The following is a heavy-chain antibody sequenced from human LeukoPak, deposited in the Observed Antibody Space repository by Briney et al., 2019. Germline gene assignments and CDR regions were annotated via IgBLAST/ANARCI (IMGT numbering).Heavy chain of an antibody. V-gene: IGHV3-23*01. J-gene: IGHJ4*02. CDR3: AKLVGPTGWGCFDY. CDR1: GFTFSSYA. D-gene: IGHD1-26*01. Sequence: PGGSLRLSCAASGFTFSSYAMSWVRQAPGKGLEWVSAIGGSGGSTYYADSVKGRFTTSRDNSKNTLYLQMNSLRAEDTAVYYCAKLVGPTGWGCFDYWGQGTLVTVSS. CDR2: IGGSGGST.